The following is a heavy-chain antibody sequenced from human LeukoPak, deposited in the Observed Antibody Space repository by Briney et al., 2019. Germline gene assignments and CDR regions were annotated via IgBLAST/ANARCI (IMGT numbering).Heavy chain of an antibody. D-gene: IGHD3-10*01. V-gene: IGHV3-7*04. CDR1: GFTFSSYW. J-gene: IGHJ4*02. Sequence: GGSLRLSCAASGFTFSSYWMSWVRQAPGKGLEWVANIKQDGSEKYYVDSVKGRFTISRDNAKNSLYLQMNSLRAEDTAVYYCARVMVRGVIWTFDYWGQGTLVTVSS. CDR2: IKQDGSEK. CDR3: ARVMVRGVIWTFDY.